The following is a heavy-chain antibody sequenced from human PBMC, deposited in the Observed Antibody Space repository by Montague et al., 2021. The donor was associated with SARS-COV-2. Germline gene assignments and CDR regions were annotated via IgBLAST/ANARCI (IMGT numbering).Heavy chain of an antibody. CDR3: AKKTIAVPGSPHFDS. Sequence: SLRLSCAASGFTFSSYGMFWVRQTPGKGLEWVSAICGGVDMTYYSYSLKVLFTISRDNSKNTLYLQMNTLRAEDTAVYFCAKKTIAVPGSPHFDSWGQGTLVTVSS. J-gene: IGHJ4*02. CDR1: GFTFSSYG. V-gene: IGHV3-23*01. CDR2: ICGGVDMT. D-gene: IGHD6-19*01.